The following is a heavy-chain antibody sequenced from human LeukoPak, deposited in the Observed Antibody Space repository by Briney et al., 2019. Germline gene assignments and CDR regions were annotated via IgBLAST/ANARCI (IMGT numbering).Heavy chain of an antibody. CDR1: GGSISSYY. V-gene: IGHV4-59*08. D-gene: IGHD3-22*01. CDR2: IYYSGST. Sequence: PSETLSLTCTVSGGSISSYYWNWIRQPPGKGLEWIGYIYYSGSTNYNPSLKSRVTISVDTSKNQFSLKLSSVTAADTAVYYCASTDYYDSSGYLDYWGQGTLVTVSS. J-gene: IGHJ4*02. CDR3: ASTDYYDSSGYLDY.